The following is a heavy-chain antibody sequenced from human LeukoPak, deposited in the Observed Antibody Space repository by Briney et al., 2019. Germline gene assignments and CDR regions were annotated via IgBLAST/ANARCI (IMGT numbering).Heavy chain of an antibody. CDR3: ARDSVTARDYYYGMDV. CDR1: GSTFTSYA. D-gene: IGHD4-17*01. CDR2: INTNTGNP. J-gene: IGHJ6*02. V-gene: IGHV7-4-1*02. Sequence: ASVKVSCKASGSTFTSYAMNWVRQAPGQGLEWMGWINTNTGNPTYAQGFTGRFVFSLDTSVSTAYLQISSLKAEDTAVYYCARDSVTARDYYYGMDVWGQGTTVTVSS.